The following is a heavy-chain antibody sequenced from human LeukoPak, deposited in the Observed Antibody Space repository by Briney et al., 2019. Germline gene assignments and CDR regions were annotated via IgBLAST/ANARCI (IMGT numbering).Heavy chain of an antibody. V-gene: IGHV3-74*01. J-gene: IGHJ4*02. CDR2: INSDGSST. Sequence: GGSLRLSCAASGFTFSSYWMHWVRQAPGKGLVWVSHINSDGSSTNYADSVKGRFTISRDNAKNTLYLQMNSLRAEDTAVYYCARDRSYGSGSLDIDYWGQGTLVTVSS. D-gene: IGHD3-10*01. CDR1: GFTFSSYW. CDR3: ARDRSYGSGSLDIDY.